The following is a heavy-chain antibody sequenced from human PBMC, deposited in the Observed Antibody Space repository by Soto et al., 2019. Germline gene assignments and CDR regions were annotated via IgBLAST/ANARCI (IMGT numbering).Heavy chain of an antibody. CDR1: GFTFSNYA. Sequence: EVQVLESGGGLEQPGGSLRLSCVASGFTFSNYAMSWVRQAPGKGLEWVATISYNGGSTYYADAVKGRFTISRDNPKNTLYLQMNSLRVEDTAIYYCAKDKEGTATPHCYFDLWGRGTLVTVSS. V-gene: IGHV3-23*01. D-gene: IGHD6-25*01. CDR3: AKDKEGTATPHCYFDL. CDR2: ISYNGGST. J-gene: IGHJ2*01.